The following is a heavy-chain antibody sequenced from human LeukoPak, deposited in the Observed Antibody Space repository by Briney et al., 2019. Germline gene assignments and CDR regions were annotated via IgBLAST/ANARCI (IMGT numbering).Heavy chain of an antibody. D-gene: IGHD1-7*01. CDR1: GFTFTNYA. Sequence: GGSLRLSCAASGFTFTNYAMSWVRQAPGKGLEWVSGIIGSGATTYYADSVKGRFTISRDNSKNTLYLQMNSLRVEDTAIYYCAKGNFYILDSWGQGTLVTVSS. CDR3: AKGNFYILDS. CDR2: IIGSGATT. J-gene: IGHJ4*02. V-gene: IGHV3-23*01.